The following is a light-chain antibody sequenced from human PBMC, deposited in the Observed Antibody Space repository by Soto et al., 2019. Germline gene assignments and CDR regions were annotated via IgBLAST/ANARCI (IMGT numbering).Light chain of an antibody. CDR2: QDS. J-gene: IGLJ1*01. CDR1: KLGAKY. V-gene: IGLV3-1*01. CDR3: QAWDSSTFYV. Sequence: SYELTQPPSVSVSPGQTASITCSGGKLGAKYACWYQQKPGQSPVLVIYQDSKRPSGIPERFSGSNSGNTATLTISGTQAMDEADYYCQAWDSSTFYVFGTGTKLTVL.